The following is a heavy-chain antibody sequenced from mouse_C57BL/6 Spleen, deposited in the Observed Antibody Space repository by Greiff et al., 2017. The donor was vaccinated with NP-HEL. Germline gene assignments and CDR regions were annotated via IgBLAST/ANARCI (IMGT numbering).Heavy chain of an antibody. CDR2: IDPSDSET. CDR1: GYTFTSYW. D-gene: IGHD2-3*01. J-gene: IGHJ3*01. Sequence: QVQLPPPGAELVRPGSSVKLSCKASGYTFTSYWMHWVKQRPIQGLEWIGNIDPSDSETHYNQKFKDKATLTVDKSSSTAYMQLSSLTSEDSAVYYCARVDDGYYPFAYWGQGTLVTVSA. V-gene: IGHV1-52*01. CDR3: ARVDDGYYPFAY.